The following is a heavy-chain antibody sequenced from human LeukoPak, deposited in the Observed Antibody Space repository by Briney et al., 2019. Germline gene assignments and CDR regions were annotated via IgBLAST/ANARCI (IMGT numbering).Heavy chain of an antibody. V-gene: IGHV4-61*01. J-gene: IGHJ4*02. CDR3: ARVASSVPDY. CDR2: IYYTGST. Sequence: SETLSLTCTVSGGSVGSGTFYWSWIRQPPGKGLEWIGDIYYTGSTNYNPSLKSRVTISVDTSKNQFSLRLTSVTAADTAVYYCARVASSVPDYWGQGTLVTVSP. CDR1: GGSVGSGTFY. D-gene: IGHD3-10*01.